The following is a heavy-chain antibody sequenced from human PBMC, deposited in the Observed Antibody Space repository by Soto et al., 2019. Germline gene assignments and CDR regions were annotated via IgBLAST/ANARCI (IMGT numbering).Heavy chain of an antibody. CDR1: GGSISSYY. Sequence: PSETLSLTCSVSGGSISSYYWSWIRQPAGKGLEWIGRIYTSGSTTYNPSLNSRVTMSVDTSKNQFSLKLNSVTAADTAVYYCAAKWDFGDYAYYFDYWGQGTLVTVSS. CDR2: IYTSGST. D-gene: IGHD4-17*01. J-gene: IGHJ4*02. V-gene: IGHV4-4*07. CDR3: AAKWDFGDYAYYFDY.